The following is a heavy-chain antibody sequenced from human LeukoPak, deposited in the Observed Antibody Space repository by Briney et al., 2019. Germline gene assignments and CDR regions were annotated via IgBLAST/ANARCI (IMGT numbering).Heavy chain of an antibody. Sequence: PSGTLSLTCAVSGGSISSGDYYWGWVRQPPGRGLEWIGYIYYSGSTYYNPSLKSRVTISVDTSKNQFSLKLSSVTAADTAVYYCARHCSGGSYVSGWFDPWGQGTLVTVSS. CDR2: IYYSGST. CDR3: ARHCSGGSYVSGWFDP. D-gene: IGHD2-15*01. CDR1: GGSISSGDYY. V-gene: IGHV4-30-4*01. J-gene: IGHJ5*02.